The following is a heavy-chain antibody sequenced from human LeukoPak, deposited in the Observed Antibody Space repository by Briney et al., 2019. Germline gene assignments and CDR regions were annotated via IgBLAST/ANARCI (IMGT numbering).Heavy chain of an antibody. CDR1: GGSFSGYY. Sequence: SETLSLTCAVYGGSFSGYYWSWIRQPPGKGLEWIGEINHSGSTNYNPSLKSRVTISVDTSKNQFSLKLSSVTAADTAVYYCARTLRATSHFDYWGQGTLVTVSS. J-gene: IGHJ4*02. CDR3: ARTLRATSHFDY. V-gene: IGHV4-34*01. D-gene: IGHD1-26*01. CDR2: INHSGST.